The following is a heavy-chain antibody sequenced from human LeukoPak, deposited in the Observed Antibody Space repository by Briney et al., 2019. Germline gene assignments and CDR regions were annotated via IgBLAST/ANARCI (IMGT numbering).Heavy chain of an antibody. CDR3: AKDSSMWLRGPFDI. D-gene: IGHD5-12*01. Sequence: GGSLRLSCAASGFTFSSYGMHWVRQAPGKGLEWVAVISYDGSNKYYADSVKGRFTISRDNSKNTLSLQMNSLRAEDTAIYYCAKDSSMWLRGPFDIWGQGTMVTVSS. CDR2: ISYDGSNK. CDR1: GFTFSSYG. V-gene: IGHV3-30*18. J-gene: IGHJ3*02.